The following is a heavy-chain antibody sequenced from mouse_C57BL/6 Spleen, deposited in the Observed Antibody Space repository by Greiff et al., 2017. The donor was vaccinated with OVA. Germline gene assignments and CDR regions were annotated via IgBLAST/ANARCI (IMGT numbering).Heavy chain of an antibody. CDR1: GFSLTSYG. V-gene: IGHV2-4*01. D-gene: IGHD1-1*01. J-gene: IGHJ4*01. CDR2: IWSGGST. Sequence: QVQLKESGPGLVQPSQSLSITCTVSGFSLTSYGVHWVRQPPGQGLEWLGVIWSGGSTDYNAAFISRLSISKDNSKSQVFFKMNSLQADDTAIYYCANHYYGSSYDYAMDYWGQGTSVTVSS. CDR3: ANHYYGSSYDYAMDY.